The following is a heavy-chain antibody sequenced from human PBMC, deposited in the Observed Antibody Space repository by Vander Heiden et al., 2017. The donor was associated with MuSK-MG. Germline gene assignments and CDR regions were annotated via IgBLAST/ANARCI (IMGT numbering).Heavy chain of an antibody. Sequence: EVQLVESGGGLVQPGRSLRLSCAASGFTFDDYAMHWVRQAPGKGLEWVSGISWNSGSIGYADSVKGRFTISRDNAKNSLYLQMNSLRAEDMALYYCAKAQGAGAYGDYYFDYWGQGTLVTVSS. D-gene: IGHD4-17*01. CDR3: AKAQGAGAYGDYYFDY. CDR1: GFTFDDYA. CDR2: ISWNSGSI. V-gene: IGHV3-9*03. J-gene: IGHJ4*02.